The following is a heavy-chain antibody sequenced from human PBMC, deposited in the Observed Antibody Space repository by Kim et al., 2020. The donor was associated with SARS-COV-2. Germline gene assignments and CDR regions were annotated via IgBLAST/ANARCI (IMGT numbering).Heavy chain of an antibody. V-gene: IGHV4-30-2*01. J-gene: IGHJ5*02. CDR1: GGSISSGGYS. Sequence: SETLSLTCAVSGGSISSGGYSWSWIRQPPGKGLEWIGYIYHSGSTYYNPSLKSRVTISVDRSKNQFSLKLSSVTAADTAVYYCARADGPGVYDSSLWFDPWGQGTLVTVSS. CDR2: IYHSGST. CDR3: ARADGPGVYDSSLWFDP. D-gene: IGHD3-22*01.